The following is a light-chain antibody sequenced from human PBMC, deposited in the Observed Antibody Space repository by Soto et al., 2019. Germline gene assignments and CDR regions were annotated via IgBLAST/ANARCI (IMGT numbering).Light chain of an antibody. CDR2: TVS. CDR1: QSLLDSDDGNTY. CDR3: MQALQTRT. Sequence: DIVMTQTPLSLPVTPGEPASISCRSSQSLLDSDDGNTYLDWYLQKPGQSPQLLIYTVSYRASGVPDRFSGSGSGTDFTLKISRVEAEDVGVYYCMQALQTRTFGQGTKVDI. V-gene: IGKV2-40*01. J-gene: IGKJ1*01.